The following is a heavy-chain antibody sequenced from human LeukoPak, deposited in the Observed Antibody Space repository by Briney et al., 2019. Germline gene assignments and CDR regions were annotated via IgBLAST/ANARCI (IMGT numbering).Heavy chain of an antibody. CDR2: ISAYNGNT. Sequence: GASVKVSCKASGYTFTSYGISWVRQAPGQGLEWMGWISAYNGNTNYAQKFQGRVTITADESTSTAYMELSSLRSEDTAVYYCARVRNEYYYYYYYMDVWGKGTTVTISS. D-gene: IGHD1-1*01. CDR3: ARVRNEYYYYYYYMDV. J-gene: IGHJ6*03. CDR1: GYTFTSYG. V-gene: IGHV1-18*01.